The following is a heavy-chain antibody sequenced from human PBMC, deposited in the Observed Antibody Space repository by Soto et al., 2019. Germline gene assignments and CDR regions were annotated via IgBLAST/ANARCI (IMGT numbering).Heavy chain of an antibody. CDR1: GFTVNSNH. D-gene: IGHD6-19*01. V-gene: IGHV3-53*02. CDR3: ARDYLGSGWPRIGFDV. J-gene: IGHJ3*01. Sequence: EVQLEETGGGLVQPGGSLRLSCAASGFTVNSNHMSWVRQAPGKGLEWVSLIYSAGRTHYADSVKGRFTVSRDNSENRLFIPMHNLRVGETAVYYCARDYLGSGWPRIGFDVWGLGTMVTVSS. CDR2: IYSAGRT.